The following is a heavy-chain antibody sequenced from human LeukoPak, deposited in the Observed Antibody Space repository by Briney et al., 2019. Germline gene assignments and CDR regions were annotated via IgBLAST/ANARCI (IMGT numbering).Heavy chain of an antibody. J-gene: IGHJ4*02. D-gene: IGHD2-2*01. CDR3: AKAPVLYCSSTSCYALDY. Sequence: PGGALRLSCAASGFTFSSYAMSWVRQAPGKGLEGVAASSGSGGSTYYADSVKGRFTISRDNSKNTLYLQMNSLRAEDTAVYYCAKAPVLYCSSTSCYALDYWGQGTLVTVSS. V-gene: IGHV3-23*01. CDR2: SSGSGGST. CDR1: GFTFSSYA.